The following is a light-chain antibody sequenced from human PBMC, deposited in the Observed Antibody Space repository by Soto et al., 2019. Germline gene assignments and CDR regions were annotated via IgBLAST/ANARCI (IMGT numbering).Light chain of an antibody. J-gene: IGKJ2*01. CDR3: QSYNDWPFA. V-gene: IGKV3-15*01. CDR2: GVS. Sequence: EIVLTQSPATLSVSPGERVTLSCRASESLSYFLAWYQHKPGQSPRLLIYGVSTRVAGVPSRFSGGGSATDFTLTISSLQSEAFAVYYCQSYNDWPFAFGQGTKLEI. CDR1: ESLSYF.